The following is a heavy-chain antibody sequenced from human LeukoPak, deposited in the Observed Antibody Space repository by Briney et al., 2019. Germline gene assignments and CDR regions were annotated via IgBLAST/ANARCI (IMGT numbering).Heavy chain of an antibody. Sequence: PGGSLRLSCAASGFTFSSYWMSWVRQAPGKGLEWVANIKQDGSEKYYVDSVKGRFTISRDNAKNSLYLQMNSLRAEDTAVYYCARDPVASPLVAFDIWGQGTMVTVS. J-gene: IGHJ3*02. CDR2: IKQDGSEK. CDR3: ARDPVASPLVAFDI. D-gene: IGHD2-21*01. CDR1: GFTFSSYW. V-gene: IGHV3-7*01.